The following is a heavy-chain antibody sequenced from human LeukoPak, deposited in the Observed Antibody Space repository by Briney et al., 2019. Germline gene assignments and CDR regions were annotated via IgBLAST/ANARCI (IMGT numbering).Heavy chain of an antibody. CDR1: GFTFSSYS. J-gene: IGHJ4*02. CDR2: ISSSSSTI. CDR3: GTDQTYGSEGGGY. Sequence: GGSLRLSCAASGFTFSSYSMNWVRQAPGKGLEWVSYISSSSSTIYYADSVKGRFTISRDSAKNSLYLQMNSLRAEDTAVYYCGTDQTYGSEGGGYWGQGTLVTVSS. V-gene: IGHV3-48*01. D-gene: IGHD2-15*01.